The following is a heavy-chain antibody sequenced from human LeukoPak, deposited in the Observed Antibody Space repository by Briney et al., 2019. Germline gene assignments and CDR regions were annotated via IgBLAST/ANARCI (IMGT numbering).Heavy chain of an antibody. Sequence: GGSLRLSCAASGFTFSSYEMNWVRQAPGKGLEWVSYISSSGSTIYYADSVKGRFTISRDNAKNSLYLQMNSLRAEDTAVYYCARSPDGWFDPWGQGTLATVSS. J-gene: IGHJ5*02. V-gene: IGHV3-48*03. D-gene: IGHD5-24*01. CDR2: ISSSGSTI. CDR1: GFTFSSYE. CDR3: ARSPDGWFDP.